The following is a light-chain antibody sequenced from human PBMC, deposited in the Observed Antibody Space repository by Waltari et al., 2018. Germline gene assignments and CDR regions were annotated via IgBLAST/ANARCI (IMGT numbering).Light chain of an antibody. CDR3: AGWDDSLNGPV. CDR1: LSHTEGNT. Sequence: QSVLTQPPSASGTPGQRVTISCSGHLSHTEGNTVNWYRQLPGTAPKLLIYGDNQRPSGVPDRFSGSKSGTSASLAISGLQSADEADYYCAGWDDSLNGPVFGGGTKLTVL. CDR2: GDN. V-gene: IGLV1-44*01. J-gene: IGLJ3*02.